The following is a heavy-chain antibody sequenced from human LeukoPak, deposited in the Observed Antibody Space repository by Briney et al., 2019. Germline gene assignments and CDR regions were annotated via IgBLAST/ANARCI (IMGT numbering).Heavy chain of an antibody. CDR2: IYATGST. V-gene: IGHV4-4*07. J-gene: IGHJ4*02. Sequence: SSETLSLTCTVSGGSISSYYWSWIRQPAGKGLEWIGQIYATGSTNYNPSLKSRVTVSVDTSKNQFSLKLSSVTAADSAVYYCARRGHSTGWSFDYWGQGILVTVSS. CDR1: GGSISSYY. CDR3: ARRGHSTGWSFDY. D-gene: IGHD6-19*01.